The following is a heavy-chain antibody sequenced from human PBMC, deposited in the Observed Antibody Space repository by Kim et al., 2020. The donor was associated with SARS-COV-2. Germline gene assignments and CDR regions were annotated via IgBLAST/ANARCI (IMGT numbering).Heavy chain of an antibody. D-gene: IGHD3-10*01. J-gene: IGHJ4*02. CDR3: ARDSNSYGSGSVDF. V-gene: IGHV3-7*03. Sequence: VDSVKGRFTISRANTKKSLYLQMDSLRAEDTAVYYCARDSNSYGSGSVDFWGQGALVTVSS.